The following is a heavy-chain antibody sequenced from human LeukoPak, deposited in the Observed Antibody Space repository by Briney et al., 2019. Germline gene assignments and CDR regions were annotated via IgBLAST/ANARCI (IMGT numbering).Heavy chain of an antibody. CDR1: GFIFNSHW. J-gene: IGHJ2*01. V-gene: IGHV3-7*01. CDR2: IRQDGDEK. D-gene: IGHD2-8*02. CDR3: ARVRTEWYIDL. Sequence: GGSLRLSCAGSGFIFNSHWITWVRQAPGMGLEWVGSIRQDGDEKFYADSVRGRFTISRDNAKNSLYLHLNSLRAEDTAIYCARVRTEWYIDLWGRGTMVTVSP.